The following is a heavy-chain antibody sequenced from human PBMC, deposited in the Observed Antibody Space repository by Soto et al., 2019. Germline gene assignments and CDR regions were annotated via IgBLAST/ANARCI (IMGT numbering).Heavy chain of an antibody. CDR3: VREVSGIYTVDY. D-gene: IGHD1-26*01. Sequence: QVQLVESGGGVVQPGRSLRLSCVVSGFTFSNYVMHWVRQAPGKGLEWVAAIWSDGSNKYYIGSVKGRFTISRDNSKNTLYLQLNSLRAEDTAVYYCVREVSGIYTVDYWGQGTLVTVFS. CDR1: GFTFSNYV. V-gene: IGHV3-33*01. CDR2: IWSDGSNK. J-gene: IGHJ4*02.